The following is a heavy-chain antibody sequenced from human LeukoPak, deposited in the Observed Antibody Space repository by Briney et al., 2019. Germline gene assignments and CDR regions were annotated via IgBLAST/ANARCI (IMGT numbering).Heavy chain of an antibody. CDR3: ARDLGQYYDTSDNWFDP. CDR1: GFTFSSYS. CDR2: INSDGINT. D-gene: IGHD3-22*01. V-gene: IGHV3-74*01. Sequence: GGSLRLSCAASGFTFSSYSINWVRQAPGKGLVWVSRINSDGINTSYADSVKGRFTISRDNAKNTLNLQMNSLRAEDTAVYYCARDLGQYYDTSDNWFDPWGQGTLVTVSS. J-gene: IGHJ5*02.